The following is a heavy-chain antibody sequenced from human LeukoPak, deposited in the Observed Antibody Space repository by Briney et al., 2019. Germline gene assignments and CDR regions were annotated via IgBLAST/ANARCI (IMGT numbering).Heavy chain of an antibody. CDR3: TTIASIPP. V-gene: IGHV3-15*01. CDR1: GFTFTDAW. CDR2: IKNKIDGGTT. Sequence: PGRSLRLSCAASGFTFTDAWMSWVRQAPGKGLEWVGRIKNKIDGGTTDYAAPVKGRFTISRDDSKNTLYLQMDSLKTEDTGVYYCTTIASIPPWGQGTLVTVSS. J-gene: IGHJ5*02.